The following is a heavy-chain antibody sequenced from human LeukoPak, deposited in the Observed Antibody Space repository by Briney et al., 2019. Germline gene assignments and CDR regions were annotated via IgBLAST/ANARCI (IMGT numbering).Heavy chain of an antibody. V-gene: IGHV3-21*01. Sequence: GGSLRLSCAASGFTFSSYSMNWVRQAPGEGLEWVSSISSSRSYIYYADSVKGRFTISRDNAKNSLYLQMNSLRAEDTAVYYCANLPSDFFAHDAFDIWGQGTMVTVSS. CDR2: ISSSRSYI. J-gene: IGHJ3*02. CDR3: ANLPSDFFAHDAFDI. D-gene: IGHD2/OR15-2a*01. CDR1: GFTFSSYS.